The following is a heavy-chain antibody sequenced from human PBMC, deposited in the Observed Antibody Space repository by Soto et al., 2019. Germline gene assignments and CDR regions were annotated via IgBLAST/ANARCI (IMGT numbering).Heavy chain of an antibody. J-gene: IGHJ4*02. CDR1: GVTFSSYA. Sequence: GASVKVSCKASGVTFSSYAISWVRQAPGQGLEWMGGIIPIFGTANYAQKFQGRVTITADESTSTAYMELSSLRSEDTAVYYCAGTSYYYDSSGYYFDYWGQGTLVTVSS. CDR2: IIPIFGTA. CDR3: AGTSYYYDSSGYYFDY. V-gene: IGHV1-69*13. D-gene: IGHD3-22*01.